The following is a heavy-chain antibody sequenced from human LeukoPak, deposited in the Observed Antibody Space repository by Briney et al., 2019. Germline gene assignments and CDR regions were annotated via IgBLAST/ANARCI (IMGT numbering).Heavy chain of an antibody. CDR1: GGSLSSYY. Sequence: SETLSLTCTVSGGSLSSYYWSWIRQPPGKGLERIGYIYYSGSTNYNPSLKSRVTISVDTSKNQFSLKLSSVTAADTAVYYCARGAVTTHDYWGQGTLVTVSS. CDR3: ARGAVTTHDY. V-gene: IGHV4-59*08. J-gene: IGHJ4*02. CDR2: IYYSGST. D-gene: IGHD1/OR15-1a*01.